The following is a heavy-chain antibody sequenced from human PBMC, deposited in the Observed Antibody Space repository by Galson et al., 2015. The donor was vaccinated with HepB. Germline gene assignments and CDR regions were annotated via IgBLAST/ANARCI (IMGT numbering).Heavy chain of an antibody. D-gene: IGHD1-26*01. J-gene: IGHJ6*02. CDR1: GGTFSSYA. CDR2: IIPIFGTA. V-gene: IGHV1-69*06. Sequence: SVKVSCKASGGTFSSYAISWVRQAPGQGLEWMGGIIPIFGTANYAQKFQGRVTITADKSTSTAYMELSSLRSEDTAVYYCARERRVVGGVSAYSGVDVWGQGTTVTVSS. CDR3: ARERRVVGGVSAYSGVDV.